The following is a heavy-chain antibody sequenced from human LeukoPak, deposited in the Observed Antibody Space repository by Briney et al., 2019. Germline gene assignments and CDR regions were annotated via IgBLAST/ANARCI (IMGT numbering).Heavy chain of an antibody. V-gene: IGHV3-30*18. J-gene: IGHJ4*02. CDR3: AKDPYGGYDSFYFDY. CDR1: GFTFSSYG. D-gene: IGHD5-12*01. Sequence: PGRSLRPSCAASGFTFSSYGMHWVRQAPGKGLEWVAVISYDGSNKYYADSVKGRFTISRDNSKNTLYLQMNSLRAEDTAVYYCAKDPYGGYDSFYFDYWGQGTLVTVSS. CDR2: ISYDGSNK.